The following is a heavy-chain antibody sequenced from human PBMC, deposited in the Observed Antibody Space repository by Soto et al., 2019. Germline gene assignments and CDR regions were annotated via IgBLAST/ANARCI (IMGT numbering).Heavy chain of an antibody. V-gene: IGHV3-30*18. CDR1: GFTFSSYG. Sequence: GGSLRLSCAASGFTFSSYGMHWVRQAPGKGLEWVAVISYDGSNKYYADSVKGRFTISRDNSKNTLYLQMNSLRAEDTAVYYCAKDQMRSMVRGVTAYSYYYYYYMDVWGKGTTVTVSS. CDR2: ISYDGSNK. J-gene: IGHJ6*03. CDR3: AKDQMRSMVRGVTAYSYYYYYYMDV. D-gene: IGHD3-10*01.